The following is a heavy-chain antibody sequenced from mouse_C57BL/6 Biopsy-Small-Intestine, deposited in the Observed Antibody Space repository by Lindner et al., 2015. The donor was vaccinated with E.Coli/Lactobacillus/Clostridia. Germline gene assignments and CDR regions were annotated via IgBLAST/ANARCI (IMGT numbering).Heavy chain of an antibody. CDR2: FHPYNDDT. V-gene: IGHV1-47*01. D-gene: IGHD1-1*01. J-gene: IGHJ3*01. CDR3: ARGSNYDGAWFAN. Sequence: VQLQESGAELVKPGASVKMSCKASGYTFTTYPIEWMKQNHGKSLEWIGNFHPYNDDTKYNEKFKGKATLTVEKSSGIVYLELSRLTSDDSAVYYCARGSNYDGAWFANWGQGTLVTVST. CDR1: GYTFTTYP.